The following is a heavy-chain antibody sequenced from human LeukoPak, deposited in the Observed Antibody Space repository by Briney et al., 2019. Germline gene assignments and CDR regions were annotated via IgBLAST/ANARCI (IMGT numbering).Heavy chain of an antibody. CDR2: IIPIFGTA. D-gene: IGHD3-10*01. Sequence: VASVKVSCKASGGTFSSYAISWVRQAPGQGLVWMGGIIPIFGTANYAQKFQGRVTITADKSTSTAYMELSSLRSEDTAVYYCARDGGSYGSGSRNWFDPWGQGTLVTVSS. CDR3: ARDGGSYGSGSRNWFDP. J-gene: IGHJ5*02. CDR1: GGTFSSYA. V-gene: IGHV1-69*06.